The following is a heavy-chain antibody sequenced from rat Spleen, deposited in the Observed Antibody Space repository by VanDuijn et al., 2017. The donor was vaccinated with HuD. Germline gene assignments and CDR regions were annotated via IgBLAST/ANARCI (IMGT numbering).Heavy chain of an antibody. V-gene: IGHV2-41*01. CDR3: ARDENGYLNLWFAY. Sequence: QVQLKESGPGLVQPSQTLSLTCTVAGFSLTSYNVHWVRQPPGKGLEWMGVIWNIGGTRLNPALKSRLSISKDTSKSQVFLKMNSLQTGDTATYYCARDENGYLNLWFAYWGQGTLVTVSS. CDR1: GFSLTSYN. J-gene: IGHJ3*01. CDR2: IWNIGGT. D-gene: IGHD2-7*01.